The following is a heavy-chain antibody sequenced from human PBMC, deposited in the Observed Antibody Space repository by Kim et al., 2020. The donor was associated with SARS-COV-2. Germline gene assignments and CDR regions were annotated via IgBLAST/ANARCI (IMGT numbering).Heavy chain of an antibody. CDR1: GFTFSSYS. J-gene: IGHJ4*02. V-gene: IGHV3-21*01. D-gene: IGHD3-16*02. Sequence: GGSLRLSCAASGFTFSSYSMNWVRQAPGKGLEWVSSISSSSSYIYYADSVKGRFTISRDNAKNSLYLQMNSLRAEDTAVYYCARAGYDYVWGSYRSGPLDYWGQGTLVTVSS. CDR3: ARAGYDYVWGSYRSGPLDY. CDR2: ISSSSSYI.